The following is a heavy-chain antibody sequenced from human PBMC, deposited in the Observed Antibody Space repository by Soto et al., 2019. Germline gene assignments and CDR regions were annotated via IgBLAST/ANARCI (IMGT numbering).Heavy chain of an antibody. CDR2: IYFTGSA. Sequence: SETLSLTCTVSGGSISSYYWSWIRQPPGKGLEWIGYIYFTGSAYYNPSLKSRVTISVDTSKNQFSLKLSSVTAADTAVYYCARRYGASFDYWGQGTLVNVSS. D-gene: IGHD4-17*01. V-gene: IGHV4-59*01. CDR1: GGSISSYY. CDR3: ARRYGASFDY. J-gene: IGHJ4*02.